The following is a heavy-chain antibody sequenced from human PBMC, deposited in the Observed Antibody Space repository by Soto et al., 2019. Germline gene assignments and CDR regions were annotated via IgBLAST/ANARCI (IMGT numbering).Heavy chain of an antibody. CDR2: IGGSGDT. J-gene: IGHJ4*02. V-gene: IGHV3-23*01. CDR3: ATRNYYDSRGYYYYYFDF. CDR1: GFTFSNQA. D-gene: IGHD3-22*01. Sequence: EVQLLETGGGLVQPGGSLRLSCAASGFTFSNQAMSWVRQASGKGLEWVSGIGGSGDTYYADSVKGRFTVSRDNSKNTLYLQMSSLRAADTAAYYCATRNYYDSRGYYYYYFDFWGQGTLVTVSS.